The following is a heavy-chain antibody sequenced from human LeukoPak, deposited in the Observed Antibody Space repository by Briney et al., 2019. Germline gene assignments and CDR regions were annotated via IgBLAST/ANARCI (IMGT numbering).Heavy chain of an antibody. V-gene: IGHV4-34*01. J-gene: IGHJ4*02. CDR1: GGSFSGYY. Sequence: SETLSLTCAVYGGSFSGYYWSWIRQPPGKGLEWIGEINHSGSTNYNPSLKSRVTISVDTSKNQFSLKLSSVTAADTAVYYCARITGGLIPYWGQGTLVTVSS. D-gene: IGHD1-14*01. CDR3: ARITGGLIPY. CDR2: INHSGST.